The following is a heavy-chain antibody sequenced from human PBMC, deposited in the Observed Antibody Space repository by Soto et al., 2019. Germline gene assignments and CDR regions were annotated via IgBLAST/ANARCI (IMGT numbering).Heavy chain of an antibody. J-gene: IGHJ4*02. Sequence: SETRSLTCTVSGTSISSYYWSWIRQPPGKGLEWIANIHYSGTTNYNPSLASRVTLSVDTSKNQFSLKMTSVTAADRAMYFCARYYSYAIDYWGRGTLVTVSS. V-gene: IGHV4-59*01. CDR2: IHYSGTT. CDR3: ARYYSYAIDY. CDR1: GTSISSYY. D-gene: IGHD2-8*01.